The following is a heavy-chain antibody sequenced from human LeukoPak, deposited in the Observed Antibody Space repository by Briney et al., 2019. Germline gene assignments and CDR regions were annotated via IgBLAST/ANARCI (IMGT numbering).Heavy chain of an antibody. CDR3: TTDPQYSIKAYDY. V-gene: IGHV3-15*07. CDR2: IKSKTDGGTT. Sequence: PGGSLRLSCAASGFTFSNAWMNWVRQAPGKGLEWVGRIKSKTDGGTTDYAAPVKGRFTISRDDSKNTLYLQMNSLKTEDTAVYYCTTDPQYSIKAYDYWGQGTLVTVSS. J-gene: IGHJ4*02. CDR1: GFTFSNAW. D-gene: IGHD5-18*01.